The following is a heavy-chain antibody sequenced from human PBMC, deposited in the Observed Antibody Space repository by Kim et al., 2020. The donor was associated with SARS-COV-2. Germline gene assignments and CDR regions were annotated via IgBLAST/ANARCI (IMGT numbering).Heavy chain of an antibody. D-gene: IGHD2-21*01. J-gene: IGHJ4*02. CDR2: T. Sequence: TYYAEAGKGRFTNSRDNSKNTLYLHMDTLGADDTAVYYCAKGFGGDRAYWGQGTLVTVSS. V-gene: IGHV3-23*01. CDR3: AKGFGGDRAY.